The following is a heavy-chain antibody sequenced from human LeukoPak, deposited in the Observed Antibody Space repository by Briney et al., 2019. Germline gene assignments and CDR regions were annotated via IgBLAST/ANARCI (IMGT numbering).Heavy chain of an antibody. CDR3: AREPNYSHYFMDV. CDR2: ISWNSGTI. V-gene: IGHV3-9*01. Sequence: AGGSLRLSCAASGFTFNNYGMHWVRQAPGKGLEWVSGISWNSGTIGYADSVKGRFTISRDNAKNSLYLQMNTPRAEDTAVYYCAREPNYSHYFMDVWGKGTTVTVSS. CDR1: GFTFNNYG. D-gene: IGHD4-11*01. J-gene: IGHJ6*03.